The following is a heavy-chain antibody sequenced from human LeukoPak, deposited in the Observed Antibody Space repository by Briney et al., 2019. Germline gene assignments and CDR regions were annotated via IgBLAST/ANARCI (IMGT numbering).Heavy chain of an antibody. V-gene: IGHV3-30*02. J-gene: IGHJ4*02. CDR1: GFTFSSYG. Sequence: GGSLRLSCAASGFTFSSYGMHWVRQAPGKGLEWVAFIRYDGSNKYYADSVKGRFTISRDNSKNTLYLQMNSLRAEDTAVYYCANSYYDFWSGYDYWGQGTLVTVSS. CDR3: ANSYYDFWSGYDY. CDR2: IRYDGSNK. D-gene: IGHD3-3*01.